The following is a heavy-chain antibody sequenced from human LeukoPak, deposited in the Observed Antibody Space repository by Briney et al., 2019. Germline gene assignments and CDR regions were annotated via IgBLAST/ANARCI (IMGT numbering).Heavy chain of an antibody. V-gene: IGHV3-9*01. Sequence: PGRSLRLSCAAFGFAFDDYAMHWVRQAPGNGLEWVSTINWNSGAINYADSVKGRFTISRDNAKSSMYQEMNSLRAEDTAVYYCAREHWAAPDHWGQGTLVTVSP. D-gene: IGHD1/OR15-1a*01. CDR2: INWNSGAI. J-gene: IGHJ4*02. CDR1: GFAFDDYA. CDR3: AREHWAAPDH.